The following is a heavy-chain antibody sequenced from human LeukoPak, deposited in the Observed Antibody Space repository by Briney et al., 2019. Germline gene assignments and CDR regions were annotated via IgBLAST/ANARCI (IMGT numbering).Heavy chain of an antibody. D-gene: IGHD6-19*01. J-gene: IGHJ3*02. CDR2: ISGNGADT. Sequence: GGSLRLSCAASGFTFSTYAMSWVRQTPGKGLEWVSDISGNGADTYYADSVKGRLTISRDNFKNTLYLQMNSLRAEDTAVYYCAKDDNVAVAHDAFDIWGQGTMVTVSS. CDR3: AKDDNVAVAHDAFDI. V-gene: IGHV3-23*01. CDR1: GFTFSTYA.